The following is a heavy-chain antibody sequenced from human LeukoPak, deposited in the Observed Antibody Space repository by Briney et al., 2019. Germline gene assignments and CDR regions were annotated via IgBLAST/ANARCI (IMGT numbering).Heavy chain of an antibody. CDR1: GFTFSSYS. J-gene: IGHJ6*03. CDR2: IRSSSSYI. Sequence: GGSLRLSCEASGFTFSSYSMNWVRQAPGKGLEWISSIRSSSSYIYYADSVKGRFTISRDNAKNSLYLQMNSLRAEDTAVYYCARVSVDSVYYYYMDVWGKGTTVTVSS. D-gene: IGHD2-21*02. V-gene: IGHV3-21*01. CDR3: ARVSVDSVYYYYMDV.